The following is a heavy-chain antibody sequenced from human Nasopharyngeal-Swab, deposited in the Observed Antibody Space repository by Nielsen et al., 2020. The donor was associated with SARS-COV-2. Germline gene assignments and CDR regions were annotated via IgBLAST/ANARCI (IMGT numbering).Heavy chain of an antibody. J-gene: IGHJ4*02. CDR3: ARDAPAHYGAFY. CDR2: IAHDASNE. V-gene: IGHV3-30*03. D-gene: IGHD4-17*01. Sequence: GGSLRLSCAASGFTFSSFGMHWVRQAPGKGLEWVAFIAHDASNEYYGDSVKGRFSISRDSSKNTLYLQMDSLRGEDTAVYYCARDAPAHYGAFYWGQGTRVTVSS. CDR1: GFTFSSFG.